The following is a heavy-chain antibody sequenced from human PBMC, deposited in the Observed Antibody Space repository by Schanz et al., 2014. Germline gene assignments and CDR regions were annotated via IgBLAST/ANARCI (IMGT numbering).Heavy chain of an antibody. Sequence: EIHLVESGGGLVMPGGSLRLSCAASGFSFSDYSMSWVRQAPGKGLEWVSSLSGGSSYIFYADSVKGRFTISRDNARYSLSLQMNSLRAEDTAVYYCARGYSNIWSPMAYWGQGTLVTVSS. D-gene: IGHD6-13*01. CDR1: GFSFSDYS. J-gene: IGHJ4*02. V-gene: IGHV3-21*01. CDR2: LSGGSSYI. CDR3: ARGYSNIWSPMAY.